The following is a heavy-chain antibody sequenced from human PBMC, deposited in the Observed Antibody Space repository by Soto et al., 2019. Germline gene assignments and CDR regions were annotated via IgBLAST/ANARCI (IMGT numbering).Heavy chain of an antibody. CDR1: GGSISSGGYY. CDR2: IYYSGST. D-gene: IGHD6-13*01. Sequence: QVQLQEPGPGLVKPSQTLSLTCTVSGGSISSGGYYWSWIRQHPGKGLEWIGYIYYSGSTYYNPSLKSRVTISVDTSKNQFSLKLSSVTAADTAVYYCAREEAAASAGFDPWGQGTLVTVSS. CDR3: AREEAAASAGFDP. J-gene: IGHJ5*02. V-gene: IGHV4-31*03.